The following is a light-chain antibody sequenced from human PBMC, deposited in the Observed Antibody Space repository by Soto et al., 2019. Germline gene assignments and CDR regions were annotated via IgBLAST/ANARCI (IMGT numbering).Light chain of an antibody. J-gene: IGKJ1*01. Sequence: DIQMTQSPSSLSASVGDRVSITCRASQSISSYLNWYQQRPGKAPHLLIYAASSLQSGVPSRFSGSGSGTDFAHPRTSLQPEDFASYYCQQSYTPPWTFGQRTKVEIK. CDR2: AAS. CDR1: QSISSY. CDR3: QQSYTPPWT. V-gene: IGKV1-39*01.